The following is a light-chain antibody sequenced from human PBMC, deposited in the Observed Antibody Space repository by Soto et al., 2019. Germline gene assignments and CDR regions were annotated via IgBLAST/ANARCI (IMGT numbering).Light chain of an antibody. CDR3: EKYNSAPLT. V-gene: IGKV1-27*01. J-gene: IGKJ4*01. CDR2: AAS. CDR1: QGISNY. Sequence: DTQMTQSPSFLSASVGDRVTITCRASQGISNYLAWFQQKPGKVPNALIYAASTLQSGVPSRLSGSGSGTDLTLTMSSLQPEDVATYYCEKYNSAPLTFGGGPKVESK.